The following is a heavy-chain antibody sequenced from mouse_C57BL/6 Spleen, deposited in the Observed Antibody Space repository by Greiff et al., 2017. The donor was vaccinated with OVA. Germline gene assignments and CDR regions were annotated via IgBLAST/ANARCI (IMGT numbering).Heavy chain of an antibody. J-gene: IGHJ2*01. CDR3: ARERNYYGSSYGFDY. D-gene: IGHD1-1*01. CDR1: GYTFTDHT. CDR2: IYPRDGST. Sequence: QVQLQQSDAELVKPGASVKISCKVSGYTFTDHTIHWMKQRPEQGLEWIGYIYPRDGSTKYNEKFKGKATLTADKSSSTAYMQLNSLTSEDSAVYFCARERNYYGSSYGFDYWGQGTTLTVSS. V-gene: IGHV1-78*01.